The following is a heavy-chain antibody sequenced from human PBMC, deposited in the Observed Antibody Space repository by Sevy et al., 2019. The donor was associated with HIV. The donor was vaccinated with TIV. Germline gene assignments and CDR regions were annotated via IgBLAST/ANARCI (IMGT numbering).Heavy chain of an antibody. D-gene: IGHD3-16*01. J-gene: IGHJ4*02. V-gene: IGHV4-4*09. Sequence: SETLSLTCTVSGGSITSLYWNWIRQPPGKGLEWIAKIYSNGHINYNPSLKSRVTLSLDTSKNQFSLRLSSVTAADTAMYYCAGENAWGRGYSWGQGTLVTVSS. CDR2: IYSNGHI. CDR3: AGENAWGRGYS. CDR1: GGSITSLY.